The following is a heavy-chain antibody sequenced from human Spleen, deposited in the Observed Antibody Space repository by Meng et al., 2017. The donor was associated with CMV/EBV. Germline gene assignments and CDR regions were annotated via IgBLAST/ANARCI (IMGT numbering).Heavy chain of an antibody. J-gene: IGHJ4*02. CDR2: IYYSGST. CDR3: ARGPGAGQLDY. V-gene: IGHV4-59*01. CDR1: GASISPYF. Sequence: SETLSPTCTISGASISPYFWSWVRQSPGKGLEWLGYIYYSGSTKSGTTNYNPSLQSRVTISIDTSRHQFSLRLSAVTAADTAVYYCARGPGAGQLDYWGQGALVTVSS. D-gene: IGHD6-19*01.